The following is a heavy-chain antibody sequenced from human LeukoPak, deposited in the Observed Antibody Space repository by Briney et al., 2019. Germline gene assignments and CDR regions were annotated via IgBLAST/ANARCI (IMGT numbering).Heavy chain of an antibody. V-gene: IGHV1-18*01. J-gene: IGHJ4*02. CDR1: GYTFTSYG. D-gene: IGHD3-22*01. Sequence: ASVKVSCKASGYTFTSYGISWVRQAPGQGLEWMGRISAYNGNTNYAQKLQGRVTMTTDTSTSTAYMELRSPRSGDTAVYYCARDSMIVVVITELDYWGQGTLVTVSS. CDR3: ARDSMIVVVITELDY. CDR2: ISAYNGNT.